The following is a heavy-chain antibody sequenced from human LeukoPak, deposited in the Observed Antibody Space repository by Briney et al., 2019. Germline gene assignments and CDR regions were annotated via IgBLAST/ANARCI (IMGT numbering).Heavy chain of an antibody. Sequence: VASVKASCKASGYTFTSNYMHWVRQAPGQGLEWMGVINPSGVSTTYAQKFQGRVTVTRDTSTSTLELSSLRSEDTAVYYCASAYNWNDGLDYWGQGTLVTVSS. CDR1: GYTFTSNY. CDR2: INPSGVST. D-gene: IGHD1-20*01. J-gene: IGHJ4*02. CDR3: ASAYNWNDGLDY. V-gene: IGHV1-46*01.